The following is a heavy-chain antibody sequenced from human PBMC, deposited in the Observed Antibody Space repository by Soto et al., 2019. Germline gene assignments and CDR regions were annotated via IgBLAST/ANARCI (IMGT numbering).Heavy chain of an antibody. V-gene: IGHV3-11*01. J-gene: IGHJ5*02. CDR1: GFTYSDSY. CDR3: ARERWGSLS. Sequence: PGGSLRLSCATSGFTYSDSYMSWIRQAPGKGLEWLSYIGYTSATTYYADSVKGRFTISRDNAKNSLYLQMNSLRAEDTAVYYCARERWGSLSWGQGTLVTVSS. D-gene: IGHD7-27*01. CDR2: IGYTSATT.